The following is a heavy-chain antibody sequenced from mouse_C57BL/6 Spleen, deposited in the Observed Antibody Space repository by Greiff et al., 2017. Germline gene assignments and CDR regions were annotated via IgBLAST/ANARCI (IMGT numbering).Heavy chain of an antibody. J-gene: IGHJ1*03. CDR2: INPSSGYT. CDR3: ARGGLTTRGWSFDV. V-gene: IGHV1-4*01. CDR1: GYTFTSYT. D-gene: IGHD1-1*01. Sequence: VQLQQSGAELARPGASVKMSCKASGYTFTSYTMHWVKQRPGQGLEWIGYINPSSGYTKYNQKFKDKATLTADKSSSTAYMQLSSLTSEDSAVYYCARGGLTTRGWSFDVWGTGTTVTVSS.